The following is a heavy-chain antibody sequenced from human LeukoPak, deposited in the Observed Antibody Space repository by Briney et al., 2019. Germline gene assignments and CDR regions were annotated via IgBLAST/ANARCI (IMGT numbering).Heavy chain of an antibody. D-gene: IGHD2-2*01. V-gene: IGHV4-61*02. J-gene: IGHJ6*03. CDR2: IYTSGST. CDR1: GGSISSGSYY. CDR3: AKHAYSYYYYMDV. Sequence: SETLSLTCTVSGGSISSGSYYWSWIRQPAGKGLEWIGRIYTSGSTNYNPSLKSRVTISVDTSKNQFSLKLRSVTAADTAVYYCAKHAYSYYYYMDVWGKGTTVTVSS.